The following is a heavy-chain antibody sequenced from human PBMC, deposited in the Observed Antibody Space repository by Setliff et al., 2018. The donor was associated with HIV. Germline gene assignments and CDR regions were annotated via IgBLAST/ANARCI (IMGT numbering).Heavy chain of an antibody. J-gene: IGHJ4*02. CDR3: ASDFATGY. Sequence: GGSLRLSCAASGFSFSAYGMHWVRQTPGKGLVWVAHISSDGIYTDHADSVKGRFTISRDNAKSTVYLQMNSLRAEDTAIYYCASDFATGYWGRGMLVTVSS. V-gene: IGHV3-74*01. CDR2: ISSDGIYT. CDR1: GFSFSAYG.